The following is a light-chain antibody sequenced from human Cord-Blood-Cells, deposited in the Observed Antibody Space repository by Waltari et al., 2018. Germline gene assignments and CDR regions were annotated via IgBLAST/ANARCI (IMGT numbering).Light chain of an antibody. CDR2: DVS. Sequence: QSALTQPASVSGSPGQSITISCTGTSSDVGGYNYVSWYQQHPGKAPKLMIYDVSKRSSGVSMRFSGSKSGNTASLTISGLQAEDEADYYCSSYTSSSTLVFGGGTKLTVL. J-gene: IGLJ3*02. CDR1: SSDVGGYNY. V-gene: IGLV2-14*01. CDR3: SSYTSSSTLV.